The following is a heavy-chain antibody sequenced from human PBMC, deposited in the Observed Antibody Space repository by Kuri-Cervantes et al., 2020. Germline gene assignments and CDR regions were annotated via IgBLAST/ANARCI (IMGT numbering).Heavy chain of an antibody. CDR2: INPSGGST. J-gene: IGHJ3*02. V-gene: IGHV1-46*01. CDR3: ASSRTPGIAAAGIPSDAFDI. D-gene: IGHD6-13*01. Sequence: ASVKVSCKASGYTFTSYYMHWVRQAPGQGLEWMGIINPSGGSTSYAQKFQGRVTMTRDTSTSTVYMELSSLRSEDTAVYYCASSRTPGIAAAGIPSDAFDIWGQGTMVTVSS. CDR1: GYTFTSYY.